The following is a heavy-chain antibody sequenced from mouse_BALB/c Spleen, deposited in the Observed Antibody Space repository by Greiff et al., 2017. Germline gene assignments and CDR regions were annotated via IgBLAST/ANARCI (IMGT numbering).Heavy chain of an antibody. V-gene: IGHV3-8*02. CDR3: ARYDYDRDYFDY. J-gene: IGHJ2*01. CDR1: GDSITSGY. Sequence: EVKLLESGPSLVKPSQTLSLTCSVTGDSITSGYWNWIRKFPGNKLEYMGYISYSGSTYYNPSLKSRISITRDTSKNQYYLQLNSVTTEDTATYYCARYDYDRDYFDYWGQGTTLTVSS. CDR2: ISYSGST. D-gene: IGHD2-4*01.